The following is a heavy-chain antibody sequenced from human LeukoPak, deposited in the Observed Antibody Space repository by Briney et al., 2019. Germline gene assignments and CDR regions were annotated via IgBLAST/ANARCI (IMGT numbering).Heavy chain of an antibody. D-gene: IGHD2-21*02. J-gene: IGHJ6*02. CDR1: GGTFSSYA. Sequence: ASVEVYCKASGGTFSSYAISWLRQAPGQGLEWLGRIIPILGIANYAQKFQGRVTITADKSTSTAYMELSRLRFEDTAVYYCARGRLVVTDIPGYYYYYGMDVWGQGTTVTVSS. CDR3: ARGRLVVTDIPGYYYYYGMDV. CDR2: IIPILGIA. V-gene: IGHV1-69*04.